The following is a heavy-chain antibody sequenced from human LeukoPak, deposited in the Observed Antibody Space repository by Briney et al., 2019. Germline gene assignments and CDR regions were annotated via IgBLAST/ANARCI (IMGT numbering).Heavy chain of an antibody. J-gene: IGHJ5*02. Sequence: TGGSLRLSCAASGFTFSSYEMNWVRQAPGKGLEWVSYISGSGNNKHYANSVKGRFTISRDNAKSSLYLQMNSLRAEDTAVYYCARDLGGWYRWFDPWGQGTLVTVSS. CDR3: ARDLGGWYRWFDP. CDR2: ISGSGNNK. CDR1: GFTFSSYE. V-gene: IGHV3-48*03. D-gene: IGHD6-19*01.